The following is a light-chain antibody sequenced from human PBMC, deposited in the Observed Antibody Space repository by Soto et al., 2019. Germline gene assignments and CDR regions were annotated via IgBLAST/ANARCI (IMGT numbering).Light chain of an antibody. V-gene: IGKV1-39*01. CDR1: QTIVNY. J-gene: IGKJ1*01. CDR2: GAS. Sequence: DVQMTQSPSSLSASVGDRVTITCRASQTIVNYLNWYQQKAGNAPTLLIFGASTLQSGVPPRFSGSGSGTEFTLTISSLHPEDFATYYCHQSYSSPPTFGQGTKVEV. CDR3: HQSYSSPPT.